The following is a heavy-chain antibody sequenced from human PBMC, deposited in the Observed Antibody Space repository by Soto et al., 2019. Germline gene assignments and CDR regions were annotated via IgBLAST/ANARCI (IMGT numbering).Heavy chain of an antibody. V-gene: IGHV3-23*01. Sequence: VQLLESGGDLVHPGASLRLSCAASGFAFSSHPMSWVRQAPEKGREGAAGISDRGSLTSNADSVRGRFTIARDNSKNTLYLQMNSLRAEDTAVYYCARRTFGSSRSFDIWGQGTMVTVSS. CDR3: ARRTFGSSRSFDI. CDR2: ISDRGSLT. CDR1: GFAFSSHP. J-gene: IGHJ3*02. D-gene: IGHD6-6*01.